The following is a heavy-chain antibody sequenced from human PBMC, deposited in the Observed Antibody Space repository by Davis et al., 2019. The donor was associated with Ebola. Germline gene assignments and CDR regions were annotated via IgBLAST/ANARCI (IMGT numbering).Heavy chain of an antibody. Sequence: PGGSLRLSCAASGFTFSSYAMSWVRQAPGKGLEWVSAISGSGGSTYYTDSVKGRFTIARDNSKNTLYLQMNSLRAGDTAVYYCAKVISIKGGYYCDYWGQGTLVTVSS. V-gene: IGHV3-23*01. CDR1: GFTFSSYA. CDR2: ISGSGGST. CDR3: AKVISIKGGYYCDY. J-gene: IGHJ4*02.